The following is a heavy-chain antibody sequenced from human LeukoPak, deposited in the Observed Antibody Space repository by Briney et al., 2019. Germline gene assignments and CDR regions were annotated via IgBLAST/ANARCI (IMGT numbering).Heavy chain of an antibody. CDR3: ARKEYSSSSDPFDY. Sequence: GASVKVSCKASGYSFTGYYMHWVRQAPGQGLEWVGWINPNSGGTNYAQKFQGRVTMTRDTSISTAYMELSRLRSDDTAVYYCARKEYSSSSDPFDYWGQGTLVTVSS. CDR2: INPNSGGT. CDR1: GYSFTGYY. V-gene: IGHV1-2*02. D-gene: IGHD6-6*01. J-gene: IGHJ4*02.